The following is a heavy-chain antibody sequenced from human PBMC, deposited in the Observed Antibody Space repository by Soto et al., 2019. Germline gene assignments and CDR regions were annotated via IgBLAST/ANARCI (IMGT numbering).Heavy chain of an antibody. Sequence: QVRLVQSGAEVKKPGASVKVSCQASGYSTISSAIIWVRQAPGQGLEWMGRISGYNGNANYAQRFQGRVTMTTDTSTNTAYMEVRSLRYDDTAVYYCARDRSHITVFGVIIGGMDVWGQGTTVTVSS. D-gene: IGHD3-3*01. CDR2: ISGYNGNA. V-gene: IGHV1-18*04. J-gene: IGHJ6*02. CDR3: ARDRSHITVFGVIIGGMDV. CDR1: GYSTISSA.